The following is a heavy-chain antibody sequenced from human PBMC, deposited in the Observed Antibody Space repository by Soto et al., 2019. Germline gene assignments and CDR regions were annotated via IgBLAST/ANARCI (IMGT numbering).Heavy chain of an antibody. J-gene: IGHJ4*02. D-gene: IGHD3-9*01. CDR1: GGSISSYY. Sequence: ETLSLTCTVSGGSISSYYWTWVRQPPGKGLEWVSVISGVDGSTYYAESVKGRFTISRDNSKKTLYLLMNSLRAEDTAVYYCAKDDAGYHSFPDQWGQGTLVTVSS. CDR2: ISGVDGST. CDR3: AKDDAGYHSFPDQ. V-gene: IGHV3-23*01.